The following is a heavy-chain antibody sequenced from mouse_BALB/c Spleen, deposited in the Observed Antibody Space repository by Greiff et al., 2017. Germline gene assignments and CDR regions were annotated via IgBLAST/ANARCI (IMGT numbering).Heavy chain of an antibody. CDR3: AIITTATGFAY. CDR1: GFTFSSYA. J-gene: IGHJ3*01. CDR2: ISSGGSYT. Sequence: EVKVVESGGGLVKPGGSLKLSCAASGFTFSSYAMSWVRQTPEKRLEWVATISSGGSYTYYPDSVKGRFTISRDNAKNTLYLQMSSLRSEDTAMYYCAIITTATGFAYWGQGTLVTVSA. D-gene: IGHD1-2*01. V-gene: IGHV5-9-3*01.